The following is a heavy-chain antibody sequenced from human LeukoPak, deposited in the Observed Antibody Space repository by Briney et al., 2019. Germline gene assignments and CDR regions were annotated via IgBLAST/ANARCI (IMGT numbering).Heavy chain of an antibody. D-gene: IGHD3-10*01. Sequence: LRLSCAASGFTFSSYAMPWVRQPPGKGLEWIGEINHSGSTNYNPSLKSRVTISVDTSKNQFSLKLSSVTAADTAVYYCARGAYYYGSGNQLVFDYWGQGTLVTVSS. CDR3: ARGAYYYGSGNQLVFDY. V-gene: IGHV4-34*01. CDR1: GFTFSSYA. J-gene: IGHJ4*02. CDR2: INHSGST.